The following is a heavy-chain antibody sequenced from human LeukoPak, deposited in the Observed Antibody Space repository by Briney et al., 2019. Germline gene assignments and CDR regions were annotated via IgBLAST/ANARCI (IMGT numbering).Heavy chain of an antibody. CDR1: GFTVRVYG. J-gene: IGHJ3*02. D-gene: IGHD4-11*01. CDR3: AKDPKPDYTDI. CDR2: IRFDGGEK. V-gene: IGHV3-30*02. Sequence: PGGSLRLSCAASGFTVRVYGMHGVREAPGKGLEWVAFIRFDGGEKYYADSVKGRFTISRDSSKDTLYLQMNSLRVEDTAMYYCAKDPKPDYTDIWGQGTMVTVSS.